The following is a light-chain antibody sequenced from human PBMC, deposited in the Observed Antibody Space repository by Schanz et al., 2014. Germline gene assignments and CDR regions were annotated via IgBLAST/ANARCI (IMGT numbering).Light chain of an antibody. V-gene: IGLV1-44*01. CDR3: AAWDDSLSGPV. Sequence: QSVLTQPPSASATPGQRVTISCSGSSSNIGSNTVNWYQQLPGTAPKLLIYNNNQRPSGVPDRFSGSKSGTSASLAISGLRSEDEADYYCAAWDDSLSGPVFGTGTKLTVL. CDR2: NNN. J-gene: IGLJ1*01. CDR1: SSNIGSNT.